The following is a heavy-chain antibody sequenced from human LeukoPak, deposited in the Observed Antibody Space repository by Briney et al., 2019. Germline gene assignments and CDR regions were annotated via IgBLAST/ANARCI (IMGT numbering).Heavy chain of an antibody. J-gene: IGHJ4*02. D-gene: IGHD3-22*01. CDR2: MNPNSGNT. CDR1: GYTFTSYD. V-gene: IGHV1-8*01. Sequence: ASVKVSCKASGYTFTSYDINWVRQATGQGLEWMGWMNPNSGNTGYAQKFQGRVTMTRNTSISTAYMELSSLRSEDTAVYYCARGPWLEGYYDSSGYSVDCWGQGTLVTVSS. CDR3: ARGPWLEGYYDSSGYSVDC.